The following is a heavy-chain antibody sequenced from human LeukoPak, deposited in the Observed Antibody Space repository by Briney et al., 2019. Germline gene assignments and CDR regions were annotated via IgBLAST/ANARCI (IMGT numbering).Heavy chain of an antibody. Sequence: GGSLPHSCAVSGVLPSSYRNSWVRQAPGKGLEWVANIKSDGSEQYYVDSVKGRLTISRDNAKNSLHLQMNSLRAEDTAVYWCARDRSSLVYWGQGTLVTVSS. CDR2: IKSDGSEQ. D-gene: IGHD2-2*01. V-gene: IGHV3-7*01. CDR3: ARDRSSLVY. J-gene: IGHJ4*02. CDR1: GVLPSSYR.